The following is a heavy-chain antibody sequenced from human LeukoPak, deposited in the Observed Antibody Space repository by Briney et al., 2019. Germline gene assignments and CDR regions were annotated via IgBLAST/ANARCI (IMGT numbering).Heavy chain of an antibody. CDR3: AKDGGRGYSGYDYFFDY. Sequence: GGSLRLSCAASGFTFDDYAMHWVRQAPGKGLEWVSGISWNSGSIGYADSVKGRFTISRGNAKNSLYLQMNSLRAEDMALYYCAKDGGRGYSGYDYFFDYWGQGTLVTVSS. CDR2: ISWNSGSI. V-gene: IGHV3-9*03. D-gene: IGHD5-12*01. J-gene: IGHJ4*02. CDR1: GFTFDDYA.